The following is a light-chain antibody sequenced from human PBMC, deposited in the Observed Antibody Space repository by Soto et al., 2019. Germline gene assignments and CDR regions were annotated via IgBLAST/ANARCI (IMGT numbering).Light chain of an antibody. V-gene: IGKV3-20*01. CDR3: QQYGTSPYT. CDR1: QSLSSNA. CDR2: GAS. Sequence: EIVLTQSPGTLSLSPGERATLSCGASQSLSSNALAWYQQKPGQAPRLLIYGASSRATDIPDRFSGSGSGTDFTLTISRLEPYDFAVYYCQQYGTSPYTFGQGTKLEIK. J-gene: IGKJ2*01.